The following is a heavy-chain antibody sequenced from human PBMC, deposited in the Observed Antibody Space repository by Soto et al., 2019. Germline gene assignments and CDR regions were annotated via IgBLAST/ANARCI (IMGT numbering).Heavy chain of an antibody. V-gene: IGHV3-64*01. CDR2: ISSNGGST. CDR3: ARDPPFDDYGGARGYFDY. D-gene: IGHD4-17*01. CDR1: GFTFSSYA. J-gene: IGHJ4*02. Sequence: EVQLVESGGGLVQPGGSLRLSCAASGFTFSSYAMHWVRQAPGKGLEYVSAISSNGGSTYYANSVKGRFTISRDNSKNTLYLQMGSLRAEDMAVYYCARDPPFDDYGGARGYFDYWGQGTLVTVSS.